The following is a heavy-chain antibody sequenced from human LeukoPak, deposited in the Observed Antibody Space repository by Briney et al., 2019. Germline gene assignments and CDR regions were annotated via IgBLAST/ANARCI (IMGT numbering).Heavy chain of an antibody. J-gene: IGHJ4*02. D-gene: IGHD3-10*01. CDR2: ISSDGTNT. CDR3: TRGPPDGSGNYYPGDF. Sequence: QPGGSLRLSCAASGFTFSSHWMHWVRQAPGKGLVWVSRISSDGTNTNYADSVKGRFTISRDNAKNTLYLRMNSLRVEDTAVYYCTRGPPDGSGNYYPGDFWGQGTLVTVSS. CDR1: GFTFSSHW. V-gene: IGHV3-74*01.